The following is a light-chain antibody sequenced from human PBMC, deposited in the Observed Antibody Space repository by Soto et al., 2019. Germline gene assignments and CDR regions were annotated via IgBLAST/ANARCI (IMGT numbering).Light chain of an antibody. CDR1: SSHIGSNT. CDR2: SNN. Sequence: QSVLTQPPSASGTPGQRVTLSCSGSSSHIGSNTVNWYQQLPGTAPKLLIYSNNQRPSGVPDRFSGSKSGTSASLAISGLQSEDEADDYCAAWEDSLNGYWVFGGGTKVTVL. CDR3: AAWEDSLNGYWV. J-gene: IGLJ3*02. V-gene: IGLV1-44*01.